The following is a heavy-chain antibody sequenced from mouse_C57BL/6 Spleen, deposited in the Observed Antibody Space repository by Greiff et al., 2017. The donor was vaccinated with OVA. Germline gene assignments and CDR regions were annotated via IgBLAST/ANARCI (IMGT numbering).Heavy chain of an antibody. Sequence: EVMLVESGEGLVKPGGSLKLSCAASGFTFSSYAMSWVRQTPEKRLEWVAYIISGGDYIYYADTVKGRFTISRDNARNTLYLQMSSLKSEDTAMYYCTRVDYYGSSYFDYWGQGTTLTVSS. CDR2: IISGGDYI. CDR1: GFTFSSYA. V-gene: IGHV5-9-1*02. J-gene: IGHJ2*01. D-gene: IGHD1-1*01. CDR3: TRVDYYGSSYFDY.